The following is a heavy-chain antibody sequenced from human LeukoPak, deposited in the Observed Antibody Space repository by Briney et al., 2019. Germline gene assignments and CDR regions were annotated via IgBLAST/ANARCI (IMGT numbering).Heavy chain of an antibody. V-gene: IGHV3-30-3*01. CDR1: GFTFSSYA. D-gene: IGHD4-17*01. Sequence: GRSLRLSCAASGFTFSSYAMHWVRQAPGKGLEWVAVISYDGSNKYYADSVKGRFTISRDNSKNTLYLQMNSLRAEDTAVYYCASHHDYGDYVDYWGQGTLVTVSS. J-gene: IGHJ4*02. CDR2: ISYDGSNK. CDR3: ASHHDYGDYVDY.